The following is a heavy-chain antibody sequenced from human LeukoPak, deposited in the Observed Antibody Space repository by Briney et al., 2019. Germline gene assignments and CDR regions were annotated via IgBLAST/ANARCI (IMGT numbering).Heavy chain of an antibody. CDR1: GFTFRDYS. V-gene: IGHV3-23*01. J-gene: IGHJ4*02. Sequence: GESLRLSCAASGFTFRDYSMAWVRQVPGGGLEWVSAISIPTFTLYADPVKGRFIISRDNSKNTLYLQMDNLRAEDTAVYYCVKERDRGVDVADDFDLWAQGTLVTVSS. CDR2: ISIPTFT. D-gene: IGHD6-19*01. CDR3: VKERDRGVDVADDFDL.